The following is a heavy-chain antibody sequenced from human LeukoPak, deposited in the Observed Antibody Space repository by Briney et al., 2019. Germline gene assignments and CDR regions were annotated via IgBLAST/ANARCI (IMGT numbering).Heavy chain of an antibody. V-gene: IGHV3-21*01. CDR2: ITSSSTYI. CDR1: GFTFSSYG. CDR3: ARHVVAVGFDY. J-gene: IGHJ4*02. D-gene: IGHD3-22*01. Sequence: PGGSLRLSCAASGFTFSSYGMNWVREAPGKGLEWVSSITSSSTYIYYADSVKGRFTISRDNAQNSLYLQMSSLRAEDTAVYYCARHVVAVGFDYWGQGTLVTVSS.